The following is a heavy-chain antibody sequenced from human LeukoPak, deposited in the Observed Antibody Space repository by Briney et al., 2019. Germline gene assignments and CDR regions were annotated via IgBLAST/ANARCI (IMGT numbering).Heavy chain of an antibody. D-gene: IGHD3-3*01. CDR3: ARQAFYDFWSGYYTGVSYFDY. CDR2: IIPILGIA. CDR1: GGTFSSYA. V-gene: IGHV1-69*04. Sequence: WASVKVSCKASGGTFSSYAISWVRQAPGQGLEWMGRIIPILGIANYAQKFQGRVTMTTDTSTSTAYMELRSLRSDDTAVYYCARQAFYDFWSGYYTGVSYFDYWGQGTLVTVSS. J-gene: IGHJ4*02.